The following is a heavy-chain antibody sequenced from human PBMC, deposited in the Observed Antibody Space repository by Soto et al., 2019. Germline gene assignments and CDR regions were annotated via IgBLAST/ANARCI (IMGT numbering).Heavy chain of an antibody. D-gene: IGHD2-2*01. CDR3: ARGRVVVPAAVMFNCLDP. J-gene: IGHJ5*02. CDR1: CAPITWGDYS. Sequence: LSLTCAISCAPITWGDYSWNWIRQPPGKGLERIGYIFHGGSTYYNPSLRSRVTISVDRSRTQFSLKMSSVTAADTAVYYCARGRVVVPAAVMFNCLDPWGQGALVTVSS. CDR2: IFHGGST. V-gene: IGHV4-30-2*01.